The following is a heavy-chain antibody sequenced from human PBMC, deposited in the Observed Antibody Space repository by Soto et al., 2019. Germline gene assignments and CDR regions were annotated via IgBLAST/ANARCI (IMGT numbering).Heavy chain of an antibody. CDR3: ARYGYDAFDI. CDR2: IYYSGST. Sequence: SETLSLTCTVSGGSISSYYWSWIRQPPGKGLEWIGYIYYSGSTYYNPSLKSRVTISVDTSKNQFSLKLSSVTAADTAVYYCARYGYDAFDIWGQGTMVTVSS. J-gene: IGHJ3*02. D-gene: IGHD5-18*01. V-gene: IGHV4-30-4*01. CDR1: GGSISSYY.